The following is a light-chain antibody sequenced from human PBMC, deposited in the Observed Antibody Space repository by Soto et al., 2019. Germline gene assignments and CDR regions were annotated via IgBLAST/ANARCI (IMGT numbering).Light chain of an antibody. Sequence: QSALTQPASVSGSPGQSITISCTGTISDVGSRNLVSWYQQHPGKAPKLIIYEVTKWPSGVSNRFSGSKSGNTASLTIFGLQAEDEADYYCCSYAGSYTWVFGGGTQLTVL. V-gene: IGLV2-23*02. CDR2: EVT. J-gene: IGLJ3*02. CDR1: ISDVGSRNL. CDR3: CSYAGSYTWV.